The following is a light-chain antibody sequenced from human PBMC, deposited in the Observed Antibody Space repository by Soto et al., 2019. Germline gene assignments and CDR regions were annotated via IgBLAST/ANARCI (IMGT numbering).Light chain of an antibody. J-gene: IGKJ1*01. CDR2: AAS. Sequence: DIQMTQSPSSLSASVGDRVTITCRASESIRNNLNWYQQKPGKARKLLIYAASTLQSGVPSRFSGGGSGTEFTLTIGSLQPEDFTTYYCQQTYSTPRGAFGQGTKVEFK. V-gene: IGKV1-39*01. CDR1: ESIRNN. CDR3: QQTYSTPRGA.